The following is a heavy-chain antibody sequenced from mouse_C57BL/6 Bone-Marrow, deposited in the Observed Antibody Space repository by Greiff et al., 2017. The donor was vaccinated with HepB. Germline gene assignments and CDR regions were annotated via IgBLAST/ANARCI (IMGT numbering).Heavy chain of an antibody. CDR2: IDPISGGT. CDR3: AGDYYGSSGFAY. V-gene: IGHV1-72*01. Sequence: QVQLQQPGAELVKPGASVKLSCKASGYTFTSYWMHWVKQRPGRGLAWIGRIDPISGGTKYNEKFKSKAKLTVDKPSSTAYMQLSSLTSEDSAVYYCAGDYYGSSGFAYWGQGTLVTVSA. CDR1: GYTFTSYW. D-gene: IGHD1-1*01. J-gene: IGHJ3*01.